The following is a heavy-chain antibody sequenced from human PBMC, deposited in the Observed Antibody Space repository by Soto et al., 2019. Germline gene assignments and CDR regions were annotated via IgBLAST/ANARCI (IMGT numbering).Heavy chain of an antibody. CDR3: ARDPQGAYCYIDY. CDR2: ISADGNSK. J-gene: IGHJ4*02. V-gene: IGHV3-30-3*01. CDR1: GFTFRNYA. Sequence: HPGGSLRLSCAASGFTFRNYAMHWVRQAPGKGLEWVAIISADGNSKHYADSVKGRFTIPKDNSRNTLFLQMNNLGAEDTAVYYCARDPQGAYCYIDYWGQGTPVTVSS. D-gene: IGHD3-16*01.